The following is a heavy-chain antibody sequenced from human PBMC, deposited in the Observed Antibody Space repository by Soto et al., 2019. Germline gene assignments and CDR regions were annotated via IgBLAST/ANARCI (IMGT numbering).Heavy chain of an antibody. J-gene: IGHJ4*02. Sequence: PGGSLRLSCAASGFTFSSYWMYWVRQAPGKGLVWVSRISSDGSITSYADSVKGRFTISRDDAKNTLYLQMNSLRAEDTAVYYCARVYRLLYFDWHGPPPYFDYCGKATLVTVSS. CDR2: ISSDGSIT. CDR1: GFTFSSYW. V-gene: IGHV3-74*01. CDR3: ARVYRLLYFDWHGPPPYFDY. D-gene: IGHD3-9*01.